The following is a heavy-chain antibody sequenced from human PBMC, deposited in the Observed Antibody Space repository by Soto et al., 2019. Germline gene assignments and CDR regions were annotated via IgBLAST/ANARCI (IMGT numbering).Heavy chain of an antibody. CDR2: MNPNSGNT. J-gene: IGHJ3*02. CDR1: GYIFTSYD. D-gene: IGHD3-10*01. CDR3: ARRNHGSGAFDI. Sequence: ASVKVSCKASGYIFTSYDINWVRQATGQGLEWMGWMNPNSGNTGYAQKFQGRVTMTRNTSISTAYMELSSLRSEDTAVYYCARRNHGSGAFDIWGQGTMVTVSS. V-gene: IGHV1-8*01.